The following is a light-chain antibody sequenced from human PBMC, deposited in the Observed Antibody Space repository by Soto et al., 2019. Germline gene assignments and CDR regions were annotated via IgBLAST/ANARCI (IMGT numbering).Light chain of an antibody. CDR1: SSDVGGYNY. Sequence: QSVLTQPASVSGSPGQSITISCTGTSSDVGGYNYVSWYQQYPGKAPKLIIYEVNKRPSGVSNRFSGSKPGNTASLTISGLQADDESDYYCTSYRSSSTLDVFGTGTKVTVL. J-gene: IGLJ1*01. CDR3: TSYRSSSTLDV. V-gene: IGLV2-14*01. CDR2: EVN.